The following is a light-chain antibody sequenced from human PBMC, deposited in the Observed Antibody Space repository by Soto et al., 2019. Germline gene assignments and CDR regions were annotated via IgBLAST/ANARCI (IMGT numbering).Light chain of an antibody. CDR2: GTS. CDR1: QSISIW. Sequence: DINMTQSPSTLSASVGDRVTITCRASQSISIWLAWYQQKPGRAPNLSIYGTSSLESGVPSRFSGSGSGTEFTLTISSLQPDDFATYYCQHYNDYSWTFGQGTKVEIK. J-gene: IGKJ1*01. CDR3: QHYNDYSWT. V-gene: IGKV1-5*03.